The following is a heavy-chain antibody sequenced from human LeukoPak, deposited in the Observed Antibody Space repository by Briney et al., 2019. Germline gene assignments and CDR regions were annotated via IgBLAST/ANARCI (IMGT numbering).Heavy chain of an antibody. V-gene: IGHV3-21*01. J-gene: IGHJ4*02. Sequence: GGSLRLSCAASGFTFSDYSMNWVHQAPGKGLEWVSSITSSGTYIYYADSVKGRFTISRDNSKNTLYLQMNSLRAEDTAVYYCAKDAAITMIVVVIEFDYWGQGTMVTVSS. CDR1: GFTFSDYS. CDR3: AKDAAITMIVVVIEFDY. D-gene: IGHD3-22*01. CDR2: ITSSGTYI.